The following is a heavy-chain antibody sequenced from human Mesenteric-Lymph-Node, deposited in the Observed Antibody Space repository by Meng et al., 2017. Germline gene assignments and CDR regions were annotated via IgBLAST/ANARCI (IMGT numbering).Heavy chain of an antibody. CDR3: ARDQRLLWFGELFEYYYYGMDV. J-gene: IGHJ6*02. Sequence: GESLKISCAASGFTFSSYAMSWVRQAPGKGLEWVSAISGSGGSTYYADSVKGRFTISRDNSKNTLYLQMNSLRAEDTAVYYCARDQRLLWFGELFEYYYYGMDVWGQGTTVTVSS. CDR2: ISGSGGST. CDR1: GFTFSSYA. D-gene: IGHD3-10*01. V-gene: IGHV3-23*01.